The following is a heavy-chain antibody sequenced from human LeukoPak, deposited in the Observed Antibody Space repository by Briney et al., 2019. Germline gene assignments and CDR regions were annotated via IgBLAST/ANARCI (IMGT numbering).Heavy chain of an antibody. CDR1: GGSISSSSYY. J-gene: IGHJ4*02. CDR3: ARATAVSYYDFWSGYQPIYDY. CDR2: IYYSGST. D-gene: IGHD3-3*01. Sequence: SETLSLTCTVSGGSISSSSYYWGWIRQPPGKGLEWIGNIYYSGSTYYNPSLKSRVTISVDTSKNQFSLKLSSVTAADTAVYYCARATAVSYYDFWSGYQPIYDYWGQGTLVTVSS. V-gene: IGHV4-39*07.